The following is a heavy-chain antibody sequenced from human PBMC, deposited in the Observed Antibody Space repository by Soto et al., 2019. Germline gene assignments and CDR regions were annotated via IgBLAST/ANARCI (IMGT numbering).Heavy chain of an antibody. Sequence: EVQLVESGGGLVKPGGSLRLSCAASGFTFSSYNMNWVRQAPGKGLEWVASISSDGGYVYYADSIKGRFTISRDNAKNSPYVQINSLTAEDTAVYYCARGGSFDPWGQGTLVTVSS. CDR3: ARGGSFDP. J-gene: IGHJ5*02. CDR2: ISSDGGYV. V-gene: IGHV3-21*01. CDR1: GFTFSSYN.